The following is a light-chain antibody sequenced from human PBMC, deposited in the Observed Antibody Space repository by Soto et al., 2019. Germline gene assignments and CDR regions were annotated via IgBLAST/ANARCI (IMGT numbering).Light chain of an antibody. Sequence: DIQMTQSPSSLSASVGDRVTITCQASQEISNSLNWFQVHPGKAPKLLIYDAFHLETGVPSRFSGSGSGTDFTFTISSLQPEDIATYHCQQYDNLPYTFGQGTKVEI. CDR3: QQYDNLPYT. V-gene: IGKV1-33*01. CDR1: QEISNS. J-gene: IGKJ2*01. CDR2: DAF.